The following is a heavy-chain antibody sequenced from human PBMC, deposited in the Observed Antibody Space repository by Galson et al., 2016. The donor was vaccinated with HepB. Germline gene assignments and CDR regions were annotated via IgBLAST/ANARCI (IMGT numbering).Heavy chain of an antibody. Sequence: SLRLSCAASGFTFDDYAMHWVRQAPGKGLEWVSGITWDGGRKVYVDSVRGRFTISRDNAKNSLYLEMNTLTTEDTALYYCAKGMARRGGVAVAGTQVAWGQGTLVIVPS. CDR3: AKGMARRGGVAVAGTQVA. CDR1: GFTFDDYA. V-gene: IGHV3-9*01. CDR2: ITWDGGRK. D-gene: IGHD6-19*01. J-gene: IGHJ5*02.